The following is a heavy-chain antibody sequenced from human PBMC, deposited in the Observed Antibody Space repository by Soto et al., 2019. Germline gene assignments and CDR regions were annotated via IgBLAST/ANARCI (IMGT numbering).Heavy chain of an antibody. J-gene: IGHJ6*03. Sequence: EVLLLESGGGLVQPGGSLRLLCEVSAFTSKKLAMTWVRQAPGEGLEWVSSVTGSGTGTYYAESVKGRFTISRDNAKNTLFLLMNSLRAEDTAVYYCAKGTAYAQYYYMDVWGKGTTVTVSS. V-gene: IGHV3-23*01. CDR1: AFTSKKLA. D-gene: IGHD3-16*01. CDR2: VTGSGTGT. CDR3: AKGTAYAQYYYMDV.